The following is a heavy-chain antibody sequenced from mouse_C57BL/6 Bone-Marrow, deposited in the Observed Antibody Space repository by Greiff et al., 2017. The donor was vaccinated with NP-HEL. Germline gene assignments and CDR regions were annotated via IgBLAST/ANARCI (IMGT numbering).Heavy chain of an antibody. V-gene: IGHV1-82*01. CDR1: GYAFSSSW. J-gene: IGHJ2*01. CDR3: ARWVYYDGSSYDY. CDR2: IYPGDGDT. Sequence: QVQLQQSGPELVKPGASVKISCKASGYAFSSSWMNWVTQRPGKGLEWIGRIYPGDGDTNYNGKFKGKATLTAYKSSSTAYIQLSSLTSENSAVYFCARWVYYDGSSYDYWGQGTTLTVSA. D-gene: IGHD1-1*01.